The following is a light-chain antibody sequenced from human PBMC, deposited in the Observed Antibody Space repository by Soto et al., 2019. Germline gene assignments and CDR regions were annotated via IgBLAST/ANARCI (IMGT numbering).Light chain of an antibody. J-gene: IGKJ2*01. V-gene: IGKV1-5*01. CDR2: DAS. CDR1: QNISVW. CDR3: QQYDSSSPT. Sequence: DIQMTQSPSTLSASVGDGVTITCRASQNISVWLAWYQQRPGKAPKFLIYDASNLETGVSSRFSGSGSGTDSLLTISLLPPDDFANYYWQQYDSSSPTFGQGTKLEIK.